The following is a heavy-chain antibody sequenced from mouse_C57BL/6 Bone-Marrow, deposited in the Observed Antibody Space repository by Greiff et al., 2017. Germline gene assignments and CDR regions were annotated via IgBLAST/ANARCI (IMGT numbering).Heavy chain of an antibody. J-gene: IGHJ3*01. CDR1: GYTFTSYT. D-gene: IGHD4-1*01. CDR2: INPSSGYT. Sequence: VQLHQSGAELARPGASVKMSCKASGYTFTSYTMPWVKQRPGPGLEWIGYINPSSGYTKYNQKFKDKATLTADKASSTAYMQLSSLTSEDSAVYYCARCRLGRGWVAYWGQGTLVTVSA. V-gene: IGHV1-4*01. CDR3: ARCRLGRGWVAY.